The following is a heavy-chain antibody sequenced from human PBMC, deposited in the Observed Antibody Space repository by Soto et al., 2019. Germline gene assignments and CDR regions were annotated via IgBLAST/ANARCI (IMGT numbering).Heavy chain of an antibody. J-gene: IGHJ4*02. D-gene: IGHD1-26*01. V-gene: IGHV4-39*01. CDR2: IYYSGST. CDR3: ARRLVGASSLDY. Sequence: SETLSLTCTVSGGSISSSSYYWGWIRQPPGKGLEWIGSIYYSGSTYYNPSLMSRVTISVDTSKNQFSLKLSSVTAADTAVYYCARRLVGASSLDYWGQGTLVTVSS. CDR1: GGSISSSSYY.